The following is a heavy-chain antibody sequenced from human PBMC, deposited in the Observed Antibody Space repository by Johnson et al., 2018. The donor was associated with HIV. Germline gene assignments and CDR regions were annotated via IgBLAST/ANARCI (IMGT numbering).Heavy chain of an antibody. D-gene: IGHD6-13*01. J-gene: IGHJ3*02. CDR1: GFIFDDYA. Sequence: VQLVESGGGLVQPGRSLRLTCAASGFIFDDYAMHWVRQAPGKGLESVSGISWNSGSIGYADSVKGRFTISRDNAKNSLYLQMNSLRAEDTAVYYCANNLQQLATKDAFDIWGQGTMVTVSS. V-gene: IGHV3-9*01. CDR2: ISWNSGSI. CDR3: ANNLQQLATKDAFDI.